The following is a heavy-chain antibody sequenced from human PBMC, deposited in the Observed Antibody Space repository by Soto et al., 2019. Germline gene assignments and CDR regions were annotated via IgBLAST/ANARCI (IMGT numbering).Heavy chain of an antibody. V-gene: IGHV3-33*01. J-gene: IGHJ4*02. CDR2: IWYDGSNK. CDR1: GFTFSSYG. D-gene: IGHD2-2*01. CDR3: ARDPLGYCSSSSCSPFDY. Sequence: QVQLVESGGGVVQPGRSLRLSCAASGFTFSSYGMHWVRQAPGKGLEWVAVIWYDGSNKYYADSVKGRFTISRDNSKNTLYLQMNSLRAEDTAVYYCARDPLGYCSSSSCSPFDYWGQGTLVTVSS.